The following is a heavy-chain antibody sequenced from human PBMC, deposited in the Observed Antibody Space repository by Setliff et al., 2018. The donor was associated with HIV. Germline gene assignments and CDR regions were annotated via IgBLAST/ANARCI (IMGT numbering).Heavy chain of an antibody. V-gene: IGHV4-59*11. Sequence: LSETLSLTCTVSGDPINSHYWGWIRQPPGEGLEWIGHISYSEYTNYNPSLKSRVTISLDTSKKHFSLDLYSVTAADTAVYYCARGHNSGTLHAFDLWGQGTKVTVSS. J-gene: IGHJ3*01. CDR1: GDPINSHY. CDR3: ARGHNSGTLHAFDL. CDR2: ISYSEYT. D-gene: IGHD1-26*01.